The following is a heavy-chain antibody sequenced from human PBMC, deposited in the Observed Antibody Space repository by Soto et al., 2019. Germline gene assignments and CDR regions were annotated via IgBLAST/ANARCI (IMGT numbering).Heavy chain of an antibody. CDR3: ARRNYELEWFGGDYFDY. Sequence: EVQLLESGGGLVQPGGSLRLSCAASGFTFSIHAMSWVRQAPGKGLEWVSAISGSGINTFYADFVKGRFTISRDNSKNTVDPQMNRLTADDTAVYYCARRNYELEWFGGDYFDYWGQGTLVTVSS. J-gene: IGHJ4*02. V-gene: IGHV3-23*01. D-gene: IGHD3-10*01. CDR2: ISGSGINT. CDR1: GFTFSIHA.